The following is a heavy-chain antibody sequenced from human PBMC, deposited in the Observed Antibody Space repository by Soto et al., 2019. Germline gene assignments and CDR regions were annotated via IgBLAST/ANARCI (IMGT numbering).Heavy chain of an antibody. J-gene: IGHJ4*02. Sequence: GGSLRLSCAASGFTFSSYSMNCVRQAPGKGLEWVSSISSSSSYIYYADSVKGRFTISRDNAKNSLYLQMNSLRAEDTAVYYCARDGLMGILYGFLEYWGQGTLVTVSS. CDR1: GFTFSSYS. CDR3: ARDGLMGILYGFLEY. V-gene: IGHV3-21*01. D-gene: IGHD2-8*01. CDR2: ISSSSSYI.